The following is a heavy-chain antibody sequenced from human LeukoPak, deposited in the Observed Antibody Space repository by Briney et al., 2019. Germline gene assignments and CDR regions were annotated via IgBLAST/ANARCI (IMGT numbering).Heavy chain of an antibody. CDR3: AKPPPMTTVTSFFDY. J-gene: IGHJ4*02. CDR2: ISYDGSNK. CDR1: GFTFSSYG. Sequence: PGGSLRLSCAASGFTFSSYGMHWVRQAPGKGLEWVAVISYDGSNKYYADSVKGRFTISRDNSKNTLYLQMNSLRAEDTAVYYCAKPPPMTTVTSFFDYWGQGTLVTVSP. V-gene: IGHV3-30*18. D-gene: IGHD4-17*01.